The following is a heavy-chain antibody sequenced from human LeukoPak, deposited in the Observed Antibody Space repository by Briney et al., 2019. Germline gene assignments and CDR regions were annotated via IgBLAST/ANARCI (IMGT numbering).Heavy chain of an antibody. J-gene: IGHJ4*02. CDR1: GYTFTGYY. Sequence: ASMKVSSKASGYTFTGYYIHWLRQAPGQGLEWMGFINPNSGGTNYAQKFQGRVTMTRVTSISTAYMELSSLTSDDTAVYYCARDLEGYHYGSGNYPQWGQGTLITVSS. V-gene: IGHV1-2*02. D-gene: IGHD3-10*01. CDR2: INPNSGGT. CDR3: ARDLEGYHYGSGNYPQ.